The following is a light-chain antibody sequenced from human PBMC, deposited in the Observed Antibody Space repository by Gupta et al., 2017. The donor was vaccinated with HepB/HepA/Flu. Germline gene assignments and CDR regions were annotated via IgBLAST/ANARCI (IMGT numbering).Light chain of an antibody. Sequence: DIQMTQSPSSLSAYVGDRVTITCQASQAISNYLNWYQQKPGKAPKLLIYDASNLETGVPSRFSGSGSGTDFTFTISSLQPEDIATYYCQQYDNLPLTFGPGTKVDIK. V-gene: IGKV1-33*01. CDR1: QAISNY. CDR2: DAS. CDR3: QQYDNLPLT. J-gene: IGKJ3*01.